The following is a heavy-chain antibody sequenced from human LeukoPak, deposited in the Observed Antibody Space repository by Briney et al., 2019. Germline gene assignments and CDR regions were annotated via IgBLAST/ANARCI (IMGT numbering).Heavy chain of an antibody. CDR1: GGSISSSSYY. V-gene: IGHV4-39*07. CDR3: AREVMCSSTSCYLAFRYYYYYMDV. D-gene: IGHD2-2*01. CDR2: IYYSGST. Sequence: PSETLSLTCTVSGGSISSSSYYWGWIRQPPGKGLEWIGSIYYSGSTYYNPSLKSRVTISVDTSKNQFSLKLSSVTAADTAVYYCAREVMCSSTSCYLAFRYYYYYMDVWGKGTTVTVSS. J-gene: IGHJ6*03.